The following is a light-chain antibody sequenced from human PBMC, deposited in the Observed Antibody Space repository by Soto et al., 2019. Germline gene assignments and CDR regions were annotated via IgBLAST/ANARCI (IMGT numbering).Light chain of an antibody. CDR1: QTISSSK. V-gene: IGKV3-20*01. Sequence: EIVLTQSPGTLSLSPGERATLSCRASQTISSSKLSWYQQKPGQAPRLLTYGASGRATGIPDRFSGSGSGREFTLPISRLEHEDFAVYYCQQYDTSPPSTFGQGAKVEIK. CDR3: QQYDTSPPST. CDR2: GAS. J-gene: IGKJ1*01.